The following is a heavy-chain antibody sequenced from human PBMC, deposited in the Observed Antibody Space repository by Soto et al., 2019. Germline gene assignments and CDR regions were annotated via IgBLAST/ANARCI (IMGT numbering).Heavy chain of an antibody. D-gene: IGHD6-19*01. CDR2: IIPIFGTA. Sequence: QVQLVQSGAEVKKPGSSVKVSCKASGGTFSSSAISWVRQAPGQGLEWMGGIIPIFGTANYAQKFQGRVTIPADASAYTAYMELSSLTAEDTAIYFCARAGQWLVRRGCVPYRGMDVWGQGPTVTVSS. J-gene: IGHJ6*02. V-gene: IGHV1-69*01. CDR3: ARAGQWLVRRGCVPYRGMDV. CDR1: GGTFSSSA.